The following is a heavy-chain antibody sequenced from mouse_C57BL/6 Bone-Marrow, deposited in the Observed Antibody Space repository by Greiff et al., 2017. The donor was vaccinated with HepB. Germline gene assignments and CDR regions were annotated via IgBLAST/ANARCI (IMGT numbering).Heavy chain of an antibody. J-gene: IGHJ4*01. CDR2: IDPETGGT. CDR3: TRGYDGYYVGGYYAMDY. D-gene: IGHD2-3*01. V-gene: IGHV1-15*01. CDR1: GYTFTDYE. Sequence: VQLQQSGAELVRPGASVTLSCKASGYTFTDYEMHWVKQTPVHGLEWIGAIDPETGGTAYNQKFKGKAILTADKSSSTAYMELSSLTSEDSAVYYCTRGYDGYYVGGYYAMDYCGQGTSVTVSS.